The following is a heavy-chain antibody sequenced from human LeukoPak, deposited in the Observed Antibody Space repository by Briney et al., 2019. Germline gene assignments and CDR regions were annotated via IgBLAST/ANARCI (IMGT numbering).Heavy chain of an antibody. V-gene: IGHV3-30*04. D-gene: IGHD5-18*01. J-gene: IGHJ5*02. CDR2: ISYDGSNK. CDR3: ARGTAFDP. CDR1: GFTFNNYA. Sequence: GGSLRLSCAASGFTFNNYAMHWVRQAPGKGLKWVTVISYDGSNKYYADSVKGRFTISRDNSKNTLYLQMNSLRAEDTAVYYCARGTAFDPWGQGTLVTVSS.